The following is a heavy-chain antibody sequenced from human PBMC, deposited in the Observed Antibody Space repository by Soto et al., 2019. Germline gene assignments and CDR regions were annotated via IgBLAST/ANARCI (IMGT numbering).Heavy chain of an antibody. D-gene: IGHD2-15*01. Sequence: ASVKVSCKASGYTFTSYAMHWVRQAPGQRLEWMGWINAGNGNTKYSQKFQGRVTITRDTSASTAYMELSSLRSEDTAVCYCARVRYCSGGSCYWIGPWGQRTLVTVSS. CDR2: INAGNGNT. CDR1: GYTFTSYA. V-gene: IGHV1-3*01. CDR3: ARVRYCSGGSCYWIGP. J-gene: IGHJ5*02.